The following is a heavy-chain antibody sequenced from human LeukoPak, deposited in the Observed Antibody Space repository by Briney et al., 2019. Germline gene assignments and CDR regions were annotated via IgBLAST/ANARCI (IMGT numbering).Heavy chain of an antibody. CDR2: IYYSGST. V-gene: IGHV4-59*01. CDR3: ARSVAADTYYFDY. J-gene: IGHJ4*02. D-gene: IGHD6-13*01. Sequence: SETLSLTCTVSGGSISSYYWSWIRQPPGKGLEWIGYIYYSGSTNYNPSLKSRVTISVDTSKNQFSLKLSSVTAADTAVYYCARSVAADTYYFDYWGQGTLVTVSP. CDR1: GGSISSYY.